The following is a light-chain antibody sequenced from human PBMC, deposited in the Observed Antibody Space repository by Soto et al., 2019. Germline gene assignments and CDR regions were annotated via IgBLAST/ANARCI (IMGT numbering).Light chain of an antibody. CDR2: GAS. CDR3: HRYKERPSNT. Sequence: EIMLTQSPGTLSLSPGERATLSCRASQSVSNNLAWYQQRPGQAPRLLIYGASTRATGIPARFSGSGSGTEFSLTITGLQSEDFAFDDYHRYKERPSNTFGQGTRLEIK. CDR1: QSVSNN. J-gene: IGKJ5*01. V-gene: IGKV3-15*01.